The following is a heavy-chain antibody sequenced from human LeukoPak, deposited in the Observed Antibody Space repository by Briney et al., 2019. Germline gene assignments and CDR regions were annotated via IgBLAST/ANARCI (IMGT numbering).Heavy chain of an antibody. CDR2: INTNTGNP. CDR3: ARGDQEWFSIDY. Sequence: ASLRVSCKASGYNLIDHALHWVRQAPGQGLEWMGWINTNTGNPTYAQGFTGRFVFSLDTSVSTAYLQISSLKAEDTAVYYCARGDQEWFSIDYWGQGTLVTVSS. V-gene: IGHV7-4-1*02. CDR1: GYNLIDHA. J-gene: IGHJ4*02. D-gene: IGHD3-3*01.